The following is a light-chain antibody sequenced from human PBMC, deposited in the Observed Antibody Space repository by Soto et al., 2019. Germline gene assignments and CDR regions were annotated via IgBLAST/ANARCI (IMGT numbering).Light chain of an antibody. V-gene: IGKV3-20*01. J-gene: IGKJ5*01. Sequence: EIVLTQSPGTLSLSPGERATISCRASESVIKYLAWYQQKPGQAPRLLIHGASSRATGIPDRFSGSGSGTYFTLTINRLEPEDFAVYYCNQYSSSPPITFGQGTRLEIK. CDR3: NQYSSSPPIT. CDR1: ESVIKY. CDR2: GAS.